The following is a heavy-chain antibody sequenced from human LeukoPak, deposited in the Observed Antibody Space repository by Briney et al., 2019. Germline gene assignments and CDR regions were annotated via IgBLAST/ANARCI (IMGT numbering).Heavy chain of an antibody. Sequence: GASVKVSCKASGHTFTSYYMHWVRQAPGQGLEWMGWINPNSGGTNYAQKFQGRVTMTRDTSISTAYMELSRLRSDDTAVYYCARGGRYNWNYWFDPWGQGTLVTVSS. D-gene: IGHD1-1*01. CDR3: ARGGRYNWNYWFDP. J-gene: IGHJ5*02. CDR2: INPNSGGT. V-gene: IGHV1-2*02. CDR1: GHTFTSYY.